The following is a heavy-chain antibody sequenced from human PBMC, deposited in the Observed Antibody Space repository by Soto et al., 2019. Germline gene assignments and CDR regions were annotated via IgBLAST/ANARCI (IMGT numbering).Heavy chain of an antibody. V-gene: IGHV6-1*01. Sequence: PSQTLSLTCAISGDSVSSNSAAWNWIRQSPSRGLEWLGRTYYRSKWYNDYAVSVKSRITINPDTSKNQFSLQLNSVTPEDTAVYYCARGIVLWFGESPAIYGMDVWGQGTTVTVSS. CDR1: GDSVSSNSAA. D-gene: IGHD3-10*01. J-gene: IGHJ6*02. CDR2: TYYRSKWYN. CDR3: ARGIVLWFGESPAIYGMDV.